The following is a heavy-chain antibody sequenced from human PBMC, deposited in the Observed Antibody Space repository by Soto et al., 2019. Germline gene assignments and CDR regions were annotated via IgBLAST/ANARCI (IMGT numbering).Heavy chain of an antibody. Sequence: QVQLVESGGGVVQPGRSLRLSCAASGFTFSTYGMHWVRQAPGKGLEWVAVIWYDGRDKYYADSVKGRFTISRDTSKNMLYLQMNSLRAEDTAMYYCARDQYSSSSGDGSYYYCGMDVWGQGTTVTVSS. V-gene: IGHV3-33*01. CDR3: ARDQYSSSSGDGSYYYCGMDV. J-gene: IGHJ6*02. CDR1: GFTFSTYG. D-gene: IGHD6-6*01. CDR2: IWYDGRDK.